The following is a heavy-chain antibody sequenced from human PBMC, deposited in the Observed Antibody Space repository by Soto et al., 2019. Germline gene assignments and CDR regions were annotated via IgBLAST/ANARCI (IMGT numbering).Heavy chain of an antibody. D-gene: IGHD3-10*01. CDR3: ARGDYGSGNYYTGTSAFDI. Sequence: QVQLEQSGAEVKKPGSSVKISCKASGGTLSDHGVSWLRQAPGQGLEWVGGTIPVFNTAKYAPKLQGRVTIAAEKSTTIAYMKLGSLRSDDTACYYCARGDYGSGNYYTGTSAFDIWGQGTLVIVSS. CDR1: GGTLSDHG. J-gene: IGHJ3*02. V-gene: IGHV1-69*06. CDR2: TIPVFNTA.